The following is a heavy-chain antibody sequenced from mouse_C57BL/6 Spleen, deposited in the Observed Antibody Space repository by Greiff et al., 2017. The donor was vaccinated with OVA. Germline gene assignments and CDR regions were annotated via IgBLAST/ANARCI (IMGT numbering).Heavy chain of an antibody. CDR2: ISSGGDYI. D-gene: IGHD6-5*01. Sequence: EVQGVESGEGLVKPGGSLKLSCAASGFTFSSYAMTWVRQTPEKRLEWVAYISSGGDYIYYADTVKGRFTISRDNARNTLYLQMSSLKSEDTAMDYCTRDSYSYAMDYWGQGTSVTVSS. CDR1: GFTFSSYA. V-gene: IGHV5-9-1*02. J-gene: IGHJ4*01. CDR3: TRDSYSYAMDY.